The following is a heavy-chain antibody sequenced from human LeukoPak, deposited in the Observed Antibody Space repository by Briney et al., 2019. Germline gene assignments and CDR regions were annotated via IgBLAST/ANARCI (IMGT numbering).Heavy chain of an antibody. V-gene: IGHV4-39*07. Sequence: PSETLSLTCTVSGGSISSSSYYWGWIRQPPGKGLEWIGSIYYSGSTYYNPSLKSRVTISVDTSKNQFSLKLSSVTAADTAVYYCARPSWGSDLHFWGQGALVTVSS. D-gene: IGHD3-16*01. CDR1: GGSISSSSYY. J-gene: IGHJ1*01. CDR3: ARPSWGSDLHF. CDR2: IYYSGST.